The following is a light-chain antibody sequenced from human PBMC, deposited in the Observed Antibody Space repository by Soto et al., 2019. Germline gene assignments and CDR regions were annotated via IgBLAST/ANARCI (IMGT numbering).Light chain of an antibody. Sequence: DIQMTQSPSTLSASVGDGVTITCRASQRISTWLAWYQQKPGKAPKLLIFAASSLQSGFPSRFSGSRSGPDFTLNISSLQPEDFATYYCQQSYSSPPTFGQGTKVDIK. CDR1: QRISTW. CDR3: QQSYSSPPT. CDR2: AAS. V-gene: IGKV1-39*01. J-gene: IGKJ1*01.